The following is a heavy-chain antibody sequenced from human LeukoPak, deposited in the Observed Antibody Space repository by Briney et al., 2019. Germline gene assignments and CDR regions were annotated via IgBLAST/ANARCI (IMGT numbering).Heavy chain of an antibody. J-gene: IGHJ5*02. CDR2: IDPGDYDT. CDR1: GYSFTSYW. CDR3: ARLSGNFNWFDP. V-gene: IGHV5-51*01. D-gene: IGHD4-23*01. Sequence: GEALKISCKGSGYSFTSYWIGWVRQVPGKGLEGMGIIDPGDYDTRYSPSFQGQVTISADKCISIAYLQWSSLKASDTAMYYCARLSGNFNWFDPWGQGTLVTVSS.